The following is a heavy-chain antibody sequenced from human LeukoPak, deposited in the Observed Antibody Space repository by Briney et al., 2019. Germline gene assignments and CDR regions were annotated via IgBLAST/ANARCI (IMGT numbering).Heavy chain of an antibody. CDR3: ARRLSTIAISAANDY. CDR1: GYFFNSYW. CDR2: IHPGNSET. D-gene: IGHD6-13*01. J-gene: IGHJ4*02. V-gene: IGHV5-51*01. Sequence: GESLKISCEGSGYFFNSYWIAWVRQMPGKGLEWMGIIHPGNSETTYNPSFKGHVTMSADKSISTAYLQWSSLEDTDTAKYYCARRLSTIAISAANDYWGQGTLVTVSS.